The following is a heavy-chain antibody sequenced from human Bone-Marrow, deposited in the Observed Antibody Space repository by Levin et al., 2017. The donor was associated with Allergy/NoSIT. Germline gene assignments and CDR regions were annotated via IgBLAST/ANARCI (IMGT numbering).Heavy chain of an antibody. V-gene: IGHV3-9*01. CDR1: GFTFDDYA. Sequence: PGGSLRLSCAASGFTFDDYAMHWVRQAPGKGLEWVSGISWNSGSIGYADSVKGRFTISRDNAKNSLYLQMNSLRAEDTALYYCAKDTIPPGGMDVWGQGTTVTVSS. J-gene: IGHJ6*02. CDR3: AKDTIPPGGMDV. CDR2: ISWNSGSI. D-gene: IGHD1-14*01.